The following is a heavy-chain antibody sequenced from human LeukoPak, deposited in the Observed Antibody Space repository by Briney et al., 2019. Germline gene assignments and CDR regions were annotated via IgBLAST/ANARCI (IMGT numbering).Heavy chain of an antibody. CDR2: INPNSGGT. CDR3: ARGGVVAATGHNWFDP. Sequence: ASVKVSCKASGYTFTGYYMHWVRQAPGQGIEWMGWINPNSGGTNYAQKFQGRVTMTRDTSISTAYMELSRLRSDDTAVYYCARGGVVAATGHNWFDPWGQGTLVTVSS. V-gene: IGHV1-2*02. J-gene: IGHJ5*02. CDR1: GYTFTGYY. D-gene: IGHD2-15*01.